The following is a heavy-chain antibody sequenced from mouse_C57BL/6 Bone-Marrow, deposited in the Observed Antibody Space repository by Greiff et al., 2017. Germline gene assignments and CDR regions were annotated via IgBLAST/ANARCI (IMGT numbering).Heavy chain of an antibody. D-gene: IGHD2-1*01. CDR1: GFNIKDDY. CDR2: IDPENGDT. CDR3: TTDGNFSLFAY. J-gene: IGHJ3*01. V-gene: IGHV14-4*01. Sequence: VQLQQSGAELVRPGASVKLSCTASGFNIKDDYMHWVKQRPEQGLEWIGWIDPENGDTEYASNFQGKATITADTASNTAYLQLSSLTSEDTAVYYCTTDGNFSLFAYWGQGTLVTVSA.